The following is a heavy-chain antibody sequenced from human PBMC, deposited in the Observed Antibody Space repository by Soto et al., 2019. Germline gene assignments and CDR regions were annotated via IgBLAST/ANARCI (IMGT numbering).Heavy chain of an antibody. CDR1: GGSISSNY. D-gene: IGHD6-13*01. Sequence: PSETLSLTCTVSGGSISSNYWTWIRQPPGKGLEWIGYVYNSGSTNYNPSLKSRVTISEDTSKSQFSLKVNSMTAADTAVYYCARYRREAVAGYTLDNWGQGIWSPS. J-gene: IGHJ4*02. V-gene: IGHV4-59*01. CDR2: VYNSGST. CDR3: ARYRREAVAGYTLDN.